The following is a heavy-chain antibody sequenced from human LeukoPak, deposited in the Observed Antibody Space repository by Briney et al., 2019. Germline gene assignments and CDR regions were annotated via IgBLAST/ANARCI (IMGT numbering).Heavy chain of an antibody. J-gene: IGHJ4*02. CDR3: ARVGAAAGPYYFDY. CDR1: GYTFTSYT. CDR2: INAGNGNT. V-gene: IGHV1-3*01. D-gene: IGHD6-13*01. Sequence: ASVKVSCKASGYTFTSYTMHWVRQAPGQRLEWMGWINAGNGNTKYSQKFQGRITITRDTSATTAYMELSSLRSEDTAVYYCARVGAAAGPYYFDYWGQGTLVTVSS.